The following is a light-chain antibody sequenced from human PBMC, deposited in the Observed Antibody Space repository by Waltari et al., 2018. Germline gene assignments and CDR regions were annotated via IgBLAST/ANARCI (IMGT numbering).Light chain of an antibody. CDR1: SGSVSSTSY. CDR3: SMYMGSGIWV. J-gene: IGLJ3*02. Sequence: QTVVTQEPSLSVSPGETVTLTCALSSGSVSSTSYPTWYQQTPGQPPRTLVYKGTSRSSGVPDRFSGSILENTAALTITGAQAEDESDYYCSMYMGSGIWVFGGGTKLTVL. CDR2: KGT. V-gene: IGLV8-61*01.